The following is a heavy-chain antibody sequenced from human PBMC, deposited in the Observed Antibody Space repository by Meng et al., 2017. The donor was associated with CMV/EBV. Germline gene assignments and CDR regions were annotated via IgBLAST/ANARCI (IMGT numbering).Heavy chain of an antibody. CDR3: ARGFGYYSPRSYNWFDP. Sequence: ASVKVSCKASGYTFNSYYMHWVRQAPGQGLEWMGIINPSGGSTSYAQKFQGRVTMTRDTSTSTVYMELSSLRSEDTAVYYCARGFGYYSPRSYNWFDPWGQGTPVTVSS. J-gene: IGHJ5*02. V-gene: IGHV1-46*02. CDR2: INPSGGST. CDR1: GYTFNSYY. D-gene: IGHD3-22*01.